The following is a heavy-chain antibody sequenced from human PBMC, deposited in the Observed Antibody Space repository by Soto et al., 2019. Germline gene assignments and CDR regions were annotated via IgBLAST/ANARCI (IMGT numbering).Heavy chain of an antibody. J-gene: IGHJ4*02. CDR3: ARGWADFWSGRLDY. D-gene: IGHD3-3*01. Sequence: GSLRLSCAASGFIFSDYWMHWVRRAPGKGLVWVARINSDGSTTSYADSVKDRFTISRDNANNHFSLKLTSATAADTAVYYCARGWADFWSGRLDYWGQGTLVTVSS. V-gene: IGHV3-74*01. CDR1: GFIFSDYW. CDR2: INSDGSTT.